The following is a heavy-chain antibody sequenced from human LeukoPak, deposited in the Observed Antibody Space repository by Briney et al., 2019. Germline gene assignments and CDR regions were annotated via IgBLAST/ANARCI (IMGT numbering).Heavy chain of an antibody. D-gene: IGHD6-13*01. V-gene: IGHV4-61*02. CDR1: GGSISSGSYY. J-gene: IGHJ5*02. CDR3: ARDYPKYSSSWYYWFDP. CDR2: IYTSGST. Sequence: SQTLSLTCTVSGGSISSGSYYWSWIRQPAGKGLEWIGRIYTSGSTNYNPSLKSRVTISVDTSKNPFSLKLSSVTAADTAVYYCARDYPKYSSSWYYWFDPWGQGTLVTVSS.